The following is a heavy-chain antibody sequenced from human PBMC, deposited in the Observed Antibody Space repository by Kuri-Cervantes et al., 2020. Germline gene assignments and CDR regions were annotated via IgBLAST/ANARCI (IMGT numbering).Heavy chain of an antibody. CDR3: ARDESAARPLYYYGMDV. V-gene: IGHV3-33*01. CDR1: GFTFSSYG. Sequence: GGSLRLSCAASGFTFSSYGMHWVRQAPGKGLEWVAVIWYDGSNKYYADSVKGRFTISRDNSKNTLYLQMNSLRAEDTAVYYCARDESAARPLYYYGMDVWGQGTTVTVSS. J-gene: IGHJ6*02. CDR2: IWYDGSNK. D-gene: IGHD6-6*01.